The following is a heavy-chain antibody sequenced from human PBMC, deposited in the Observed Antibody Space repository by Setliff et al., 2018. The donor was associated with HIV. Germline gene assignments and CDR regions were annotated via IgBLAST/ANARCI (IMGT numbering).Heavy chain of an antibody. CDR1: GFTFSDYA. D-gene: IGHD3-16*01. V-gene: IGHV3-23*01. CDR2: ISLSGDST. Sequence: PGGSLRLSCAASGFTFSDYAMSWVRQAPGKGLEWVSTISLSGDSTKYSDSVQGRFTISRDNSKNTLFLQMNSLRAEDTAIYYCAKMGQTAPGTNFFDYWGQGTLVTVSS. J-gene: IGHJ4*02. CDR3: AKMGQTAPGTNFFDY.